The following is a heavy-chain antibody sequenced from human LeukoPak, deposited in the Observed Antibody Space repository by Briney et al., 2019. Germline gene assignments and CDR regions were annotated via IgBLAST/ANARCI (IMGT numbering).Heavy chain of an antibody. J-gene: IGHJ4*02. CDR3: AKVYRYGPKDGL. CDR1: GGSFSNYY. V-gene: IGHV4-34*01. D-gene: IGHD3-16*01. Sequence: PSETLSLTCAVYGGSFSNYYWSWIRQPPGKGLEWIGEINHSGSINHNPSLKSRVTISIDTSKNQFSLKLTSVTAADTAVYYCAKVYRYGPKDGLWGQGTLVTVSS. CDR2: INHSGSI.